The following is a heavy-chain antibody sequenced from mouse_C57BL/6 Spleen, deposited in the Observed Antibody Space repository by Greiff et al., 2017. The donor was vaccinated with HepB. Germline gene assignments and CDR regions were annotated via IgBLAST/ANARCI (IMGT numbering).Heavy chain of an antibody. CDR1: GFTFSSYA. CDR3: TRVRIYDGYPYYFDY. D-gene: IGHD2-3*01. Sequence: EVQRVESGAGLVKPGGSLKLSCAASGFTFSSYAMSWVRQTPEKRLEWVAYISSGGDYIYYADTVKGRFTISRDNARNTLYLQMSSLKSEDTAMYYCTRVRIYDGYPYYFDYWGQGTTLTVSS. J-gene: IGHJ2*01. V-gene: IGHV5-9-1*02. CDR2: ISSGGDYI.